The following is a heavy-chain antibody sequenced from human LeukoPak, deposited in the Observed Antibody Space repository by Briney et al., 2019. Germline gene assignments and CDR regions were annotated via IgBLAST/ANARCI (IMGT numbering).Heavy chain of an antibody. Sequence: SQTLSLTCIVSGGSISSGTYFWNWIRQPAGKELEWIGRIYRSGSTNYNPSLKSRVTISVDTSKNQLSLKLSSVTAADMAVYYCARSPVTTWWFDPWGQGTLVTVSS. CDR2: IYRSGST. V-gene: IGHV4-61*02. CDR3: ARSPVTTWWFDP. J-gene: IGHJ5*02. D-gene: IGHD4-17*01. CDR1: GGSISSGTYF.